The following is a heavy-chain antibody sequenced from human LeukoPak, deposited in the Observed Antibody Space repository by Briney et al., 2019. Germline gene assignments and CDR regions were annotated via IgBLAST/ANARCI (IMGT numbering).Heavy chain of an antibody. V-gene: IGHV3-66*01. CDR3: ACSGPYSNGGVMTDY. J-gene: IGHJ4*02. D-gene: IGHD6-19*01. Sequence: GGSLRLSCAASGLIVSSNYMSWVRQAPGKGLEWVSIIYRDGSTNYEDAVKSRFTTTRDNSKNTLSLQMNSLRAEDTAVYYCACSGPYSNGGVMTDYWGQGTLVTVSS. CDR2: IYRDGST. CDR1: GLIVSSNY.